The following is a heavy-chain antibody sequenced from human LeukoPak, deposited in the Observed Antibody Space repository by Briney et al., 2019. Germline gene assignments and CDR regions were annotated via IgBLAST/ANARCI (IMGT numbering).Heavy chain of an antibody. V-gene: IGHV3-7*01. CDR2: IKQDGSEK. CDR3: ARDRFQVGYYYYYYMDV. J-gene: IGHJ6*03. Sequence: TGGSLRLSCAASGFTFSSYWMSWVRQAPGKGLEWVANIKQDGSEKYYVDSVKGRFTISRDNAKNSLYLQMNSLRAEDTAVYYCARDRFQVGYYYYYYMDVWGKGTTVTVSS. D-gene: IGHD2-15*01. CDR1: GFTFSSYW.